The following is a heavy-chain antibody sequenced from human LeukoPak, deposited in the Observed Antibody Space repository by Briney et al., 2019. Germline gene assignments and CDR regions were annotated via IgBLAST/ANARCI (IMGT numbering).Heavy chain of an antibody. D-gene: IGHD3-10*01. CDR1: GFTFSSYD. J-gene: IGHJ4*02. V-gene: IGHV3-13*01. CDR3: ARGVTMVRGVLTPPDY. CDR2: IGTAGDT. Sequence: GGSLRLSWAASGFTFSSYDMHWVGQATGKGLDWVSAIGTAGDTYYPGSVKCRFTISRENAKNSLYLQMNRLRAGDTAVYYCARGVTMVRGVLTPPDYWGQGTLVTVSS.